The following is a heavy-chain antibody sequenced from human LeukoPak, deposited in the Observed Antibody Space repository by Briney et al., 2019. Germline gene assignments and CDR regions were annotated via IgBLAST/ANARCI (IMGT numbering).Heavy chain of an antibody. D-gene: IGHD6-6*01. CDR3: ARGVAAPIHPPDY. CDR1: GYTFTSYD. V-gene: IGHV1-8*03. CDR2: MNPNSGNT. Sequence: GASVKVSCKASGYTFTSYDINWVRQATGQGLEWMGWMNPNSGNTGYAQKFQGRVTITRNTSISTAYMELSSLRSEDTAVYYCARGVAAPIHPPDYWGQGTLVTVSS. J-gene: IGHJ4*02.